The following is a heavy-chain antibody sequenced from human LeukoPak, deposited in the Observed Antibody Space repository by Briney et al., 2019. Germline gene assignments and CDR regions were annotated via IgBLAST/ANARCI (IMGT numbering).Heavy chain of an antibody. CDR1: GFTVSTNY. D-gene: IGHD3-22*01. CDR3: ARAPYYETTGPL. CDR2: IRQDGNEK. Sequence: GGSLRLSCAASGFTVSTNYMSWVRQAPEKGLEWVANIRQDGNEKYYVDSAKGRFTISRDNAKNSLYLQMNSLRAEDTAVYYCARAPYYETTGPLWGQGTLVTVSS. V-gene: IGHV3-7*01. J-gene: IGHJ4*02.